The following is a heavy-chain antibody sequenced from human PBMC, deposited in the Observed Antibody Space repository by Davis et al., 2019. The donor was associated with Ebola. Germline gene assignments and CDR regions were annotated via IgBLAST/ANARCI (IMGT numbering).Heavy chain of an antibody. CDR3: TRTHSSGPDY. CDR1: GFSFSYFY. CDR2: IRSKANSYAT. D-gene: IGHD6-25*01. Sequence: GESLKISCAASGFSFSYFYMSGVRQAPGKGLEWVGRIRSKANSYATAYAASVKGRFTISRDDSKNTAYLQMNSLKTEDTAVYYCTRTHSSGPDYWGQGTLVTVSS. V-gene: IGHV3-73*01. J-gene: IGHJ4*02.